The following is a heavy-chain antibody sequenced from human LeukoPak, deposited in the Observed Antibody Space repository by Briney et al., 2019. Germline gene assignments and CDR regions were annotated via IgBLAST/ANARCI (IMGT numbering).Heavy chain of an antibody. CDR2: ISDSGGNS. CDR1: GFTFNSYP. Sequence: GGSLRLSFAASGFTFNSYPRSGFGQAPWGRLHGVSRISDSGGNSYYADSVRGRFTISRDNSKNTLYLQMNNLTAEDTAVYYCARHRSSWLIDYWGQGTLVTVSS. J-gene: IGHJ4*02. V-gene: IGHV3-23*01. D-gene: IGHD6-6*01. CDR3: ARHRSSWLIDY.